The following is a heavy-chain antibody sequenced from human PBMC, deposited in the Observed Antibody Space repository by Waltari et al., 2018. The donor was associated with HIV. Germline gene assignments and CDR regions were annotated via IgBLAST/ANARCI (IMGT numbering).Heavy chain of an antibody. CDR1: GYTFPSYS. J-gene: IGHJ6*02. CDR2: INAGNGNT. CDR3: AREKNIPEKYHGMDV. Sequence: QVQLVQSGAEVKKPGPAVKVSCKASGYTFPSYSMHWVRQAPGRRFEWMGWINAGNGNTKYSQKMQGRVTITRDTSASTAYMELTSLRSEDTAVYYCAREKNIPEKYHGMDVWGQGTTVTVSS. V-gene: IGHV1-3*01.